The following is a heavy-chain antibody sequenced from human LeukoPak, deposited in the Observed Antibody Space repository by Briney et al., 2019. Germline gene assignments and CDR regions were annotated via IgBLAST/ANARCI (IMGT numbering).Heavy chain of an antibody. V-gene: IGHV3-23*01. Sequence: GGSLRLSCAASGFTFFSFAMTWVRQAPGKGLECVSGIGGRSGGAHSTYYADSVRGRFTISRDNSKNTLYLQMNSLRAEDTAVYYCAKVLGHDSSGYYYYGMDVWGQGTTVTVSS. J-gene: IGHJ6*02. D-gene: IGHD3-22*01. CDR1: GFTFFSFA. CDR2: IGGRSGGAHST. CDR3: AKVLGHDSSGYYYYGMDV.